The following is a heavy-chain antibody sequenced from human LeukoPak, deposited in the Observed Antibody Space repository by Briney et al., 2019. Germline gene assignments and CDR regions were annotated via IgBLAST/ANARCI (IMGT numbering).Heavy chain of an antibody. CDR3: ARSARVLTGPYYFDY. V-gene: IGHV4-34*01. J-gene: IGHJ4*02. CDR2: INHSGST. Sequence: SETLSLTCTVSGGSIGSYYWSWIRQPPGKGLEWIGEINHSGSTNYNPSLKSRVTISVDTSKNQFSLKLSSVTAADTAVYYCARSARVLTGPYYFDYWGQGTLVTVSS. CDR1: GGSIGSYY. D-gene: IGHD3-9*01.